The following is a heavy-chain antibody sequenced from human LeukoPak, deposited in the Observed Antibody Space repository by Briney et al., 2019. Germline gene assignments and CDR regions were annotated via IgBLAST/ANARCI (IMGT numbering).Heavy chain of an antibody. Sequence: GGSLRLSCAASGYTFDDYGMRGVRHAPGKGREGGSGINWNGGSTGYAASVKGRFTISRDNAKNSLYLQMNSLRAEDTAVYYCARDEGFLEWFRFWGQGTLVTVSS. D-gene: IGHD3-3*01. CDR1: GYTFDDYG. J-gene: IGHJ4*02. CDR2: INWNGGST. V-gene: IGHV3-20*04. CDR3: ARDEGFLEWFRF.